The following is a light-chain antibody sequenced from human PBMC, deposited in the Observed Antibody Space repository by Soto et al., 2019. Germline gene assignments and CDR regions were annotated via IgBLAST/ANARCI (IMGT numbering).Light chain of an antibody. J-gene: IGLJ1*01. V-gene: IGLV2-14*01. CDR2: DVT. Sequence: QSALTQPASVSGSPGQSITISCTGTSSDVGGYHYVSWYQQHPGKAPKLMIYDVTNRPSGVSNRFSGSKSGNTASLTISGLQAEDEADYYCHSYTSSSTLVFGTGTKLTVL. CDR3: HSYTSSSTLV. CDR1: SSDVGGYHY.